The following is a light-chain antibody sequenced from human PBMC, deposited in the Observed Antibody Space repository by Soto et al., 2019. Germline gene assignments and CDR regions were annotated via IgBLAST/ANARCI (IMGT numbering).Light chain of an antibody. J-gene: IGKJ4*01. V-gene: IGKV1-5*01. CDR3: QQYYSYPLT. Sequence: EIQMTQSPSTLSASLGDRAIMTCRASESISNWLAWYQQKPGKAPKLLIFAASSLQSGVPSRFSGSRSGPDFTLTISSLQPEDFATYYCQQYYSYPLTFGGGTEVDIK. CDR1: ESISNW. CDR2: AAS.